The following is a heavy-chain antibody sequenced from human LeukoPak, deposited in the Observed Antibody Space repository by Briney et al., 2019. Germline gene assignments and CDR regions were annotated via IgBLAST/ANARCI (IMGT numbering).Heavy chain of an antibody. V-gene: IGHV3-23*01. J-gene: IGHJ4*02. CDR1: GFTFSSYA. Sequence: GGSLRLSCAASGFTFSSYAMSWVRQAPGKGLEWVSAISGSGGSTYYADSVTGRFTISRDNSKNTLYLQMNSLRAEDTAVYYCAKGSGPLQYYFDYWGQGTLVTVSS. CDR2: ISGSGGST. CDR3: AKGSGPLQYYFDY. D-gene: IGHD2-15*01.